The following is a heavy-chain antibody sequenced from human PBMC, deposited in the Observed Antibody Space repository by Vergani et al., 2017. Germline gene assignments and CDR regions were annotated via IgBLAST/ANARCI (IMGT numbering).Heavy chain of an antibody. CDR3: ARAKKRWLQFQSFTGVDY. V-gene: IGHV3-23*01. CDR2: ISGSGGST. CDR1: GFTFSSYA. Sequence: EVQLLESGGGLVQPGGSLRLSCAASGFTFSSYAMSWVRQAPGKGLEWVSAISGSGGSTYYADSVKGRFTISRDNSKNTLYLQMNSLRAEDTAVYYCARAKKRWLQFQSFTGVDYWGQGTLVTVSS. J-gene: IGHJ4*02. D-gene: IGHD5-24*01.